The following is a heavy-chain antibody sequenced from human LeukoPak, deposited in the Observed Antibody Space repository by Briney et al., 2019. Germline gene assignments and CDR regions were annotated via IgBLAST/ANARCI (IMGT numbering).Heavy chain of an antibody. V-gene: IGHV3-11*01. D-gene: IGHD5-12*01. CDR1: GFTFSDYY. CDR3: AREHSGYDYPTYLDY. J-gene: IGHJ4*02. CDR2: ISSSGSTI. Sequence: GGSLRLSCAASGFTFSDYYMSWIRQAPGKGLEWVSYISSSGSTIYYADSVKGRFTISRDNAKNSLYLQMNSLRAEDTAVYYCAREHSGYDYPTYLDYWGQGTLVTVSS.